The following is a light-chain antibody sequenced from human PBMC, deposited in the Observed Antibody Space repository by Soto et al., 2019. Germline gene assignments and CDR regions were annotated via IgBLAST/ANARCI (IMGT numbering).Light chain of an antibody. V-gene: IGKV1-5*03. CDR2: RAS. CDR3: QQFNSYPWT. CDR1: QSISSW. Sequence: DIQMTQSPSTLSASIGDRVTITCRASQSISSWVAWYQQKPGKAPKLLIYRASTLESGVPSRFSGSGYGTEFTLTISSLQADDSGTYHCQQFNSYPWTFGQGTKVEIK. J-gene: IGKJ1*01.